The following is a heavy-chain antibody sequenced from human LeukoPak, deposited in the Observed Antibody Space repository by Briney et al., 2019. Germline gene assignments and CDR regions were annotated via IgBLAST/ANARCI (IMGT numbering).Heavy chain of an antibody. Sequence: ASVKVSCKASGYTFTGYYMHWVRQAPGQGLEWMGWINPNSGGTNYAQKFQGRVTMTRDTSIGTAYMELSRLRSDDTAVYYCARDGRYCSIPGGCAFDIWGQGTMVTVSS. D-gene: IGHD2-2*01. CDR3: ARDGRYCSIPGGCAFDI. CDR1: GYTFTGYY. J-gene: IGHJ3*02. V-gene: IGHV1-2*02. CDR2: INPNSGGT.